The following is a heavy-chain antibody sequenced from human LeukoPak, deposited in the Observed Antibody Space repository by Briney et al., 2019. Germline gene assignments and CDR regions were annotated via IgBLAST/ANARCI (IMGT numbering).Heavy chain of an antibody. CDR3: ARDLPDPSHRYNWFDP. CDR1: GGTFSSYA. V-gene: IGHV1-69*13. CDR2: IFPIFGTA. Sequence: SVKVSCKASGGTFSSYAISWVRQAPGQGLEWMGGIFPIFGTANYAQKFQGRVTITADESTSTAYMELSSLRSEDTAVYYCARDLPDPSHRYNWFDPWGQGTLVTVSS. J-gene: IGHJ5*02.